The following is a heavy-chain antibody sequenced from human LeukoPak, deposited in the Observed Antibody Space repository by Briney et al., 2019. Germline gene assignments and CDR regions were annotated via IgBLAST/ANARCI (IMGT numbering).Heavy chain of an antibody. Sequence: PGGSLRLSCAASGFTFSSYSMNWVRQAPGKGLEWVSYFSSSSSTIYYADSVKGRFTISRDNAKNSLYLQMNSLRDEDTAVYYCARSDIVATPYYYYYYGMDVWGQGTTVTVSS. CDR3: ARSDIVATPYYYYYYGMDV. CDR1: GFTFSSYS. D-gene: IGHD5-12*01. CDR2: FSSSSSTI. V-gene: IGHV3-48*02. J-gene: IGHJ6*02.